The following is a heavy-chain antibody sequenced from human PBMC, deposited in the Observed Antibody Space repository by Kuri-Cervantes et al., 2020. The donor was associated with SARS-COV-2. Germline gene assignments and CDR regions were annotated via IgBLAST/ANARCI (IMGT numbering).Heavy chain of an antibody. CDR2: ISGSGGNT. V-gene: IGHV3-11*04. CDR1: GFIFSDYY. D-gene: IGHD4-17*01. J-gene: IGHJ3*02. Sequence: GGSLRLSCTASGFIFSDYYMTWIRQAPGKGLEWVSTISGSGGNTYYADSVKGRFTISRDNAKNSLYLQMNSLRAEDTAVYYCASGTVTTHAFDIWGQGTMVTVSS. CDR3: ASGTVTTHAFDI.